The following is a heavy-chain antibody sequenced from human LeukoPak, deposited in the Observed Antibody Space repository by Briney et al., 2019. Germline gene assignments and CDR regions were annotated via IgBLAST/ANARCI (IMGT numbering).Heavy chain of an antibody. CDR2: IYTSGST. CDR1: SGSISSYY. D-gene: IGHD3-10*01. J-gene: IGHJ4*02. V-gene: IGHV4-4*07. CDR3: ASEQFWFGEFWEG. Sequence: SETLSLTCTVSSGSISSYYWNWIRQPAEKGLEWIGRIYTSGSTNYNPSLKSRVTMSVDTSKNQFSLKLTSVTAADTAVYYCASEQFWFGEFWEGWGQGTLVTVSS.